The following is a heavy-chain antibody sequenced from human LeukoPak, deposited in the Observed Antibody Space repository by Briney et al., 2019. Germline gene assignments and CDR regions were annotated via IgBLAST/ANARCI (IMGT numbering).Heavy chain of an antibody. D-gene: IGHD3-22*01. J-gene: IGHJ4*02. Sequence: GGSLRLSCAVSGFTFSSFWMSWVRQAPGKGLEWVANIKQDGSEKYYVDSVKGRFTISRDNAKNSLFLQMNSLRAEDTAVYYCAKGRITMIVVSDYWGQGTLVTVSS. CDR2: IKQDGSEK. V-gene: IGHV3-7*03. CDR1: GFTFSSFW. CDR3: AKGRITMIVVSDY.